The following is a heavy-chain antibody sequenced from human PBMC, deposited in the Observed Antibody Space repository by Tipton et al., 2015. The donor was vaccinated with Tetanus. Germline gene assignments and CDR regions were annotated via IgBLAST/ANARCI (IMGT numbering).Heavy chain of an antibody. CDR3: ARERFLGWLGPLDC. V-gene: IGHV3-33*01. CDR2: VWYDGTRK. CDR1: GFTFSTHG. J-gene: IGHJ4*02. D-gene: IGHD3-3*01. Sequence: SGFTFSTHGMHWVRQAPGKGLEWVALVWYDGTRKYYTESVEGRFTISRDNSKNTLYLQMDSLRVEDTATYFCARERFLGWLGPLDCRGQGTLVTVSS.